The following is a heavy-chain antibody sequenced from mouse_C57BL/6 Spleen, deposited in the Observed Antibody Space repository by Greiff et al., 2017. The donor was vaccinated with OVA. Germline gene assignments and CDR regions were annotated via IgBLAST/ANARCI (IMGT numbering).Heavy chain of an antibody. CDR3: ARSYGNYGGYAMDY. CDR1: GYTFTSYW. Sequence: QVQLQQPGAELEKPGASVKLSCKASGYTFTSYWMHWVKQRPGQGLEWIGMIHPNSGSTTYNEKFKSKATLTVDKSSSTAYMQHSSLTTEDSAVYYCARSYGNYGGYAMDYWGQGTSVTVSA. D-gene: IGHD2-1*01. V-gene: IGHV1-64*01. CDR2: IHPNSGST. J-gene: IGHJ4*01.